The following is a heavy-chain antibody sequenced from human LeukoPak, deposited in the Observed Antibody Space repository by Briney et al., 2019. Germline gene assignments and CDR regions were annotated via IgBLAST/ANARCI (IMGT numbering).Heavy chain of an antibody. V-gene: IGHV6-1*01. J-gene: IGHJ4*02. CDR2: TYYRSKWYN. Sequence: KLSQTLSLTCAISGDSVSSNRAAWNWIRQSPSRGLEWLGRTYYRSKWYNDYAVSVKSRITINPDTSKNQFSLQLNSVTPEDTAVYYCARDTVLMVYAMGELDYWGQGTLVTVSS. CDR3: ARDTVLMVYAMGELDY. D-gene: IGHD2-8*01. CDR1: GDSVSSNRAA.